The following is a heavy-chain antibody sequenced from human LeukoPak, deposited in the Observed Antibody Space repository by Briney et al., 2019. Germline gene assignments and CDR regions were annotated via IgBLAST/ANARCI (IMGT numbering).Heavy chain of an antibody. CDR2: IDPDGTST. CDR3: SAHETLIVVRPFDY. V-gene: IGHV3-74*01. J-gene: IGHJ4*02. Sequence: PGGSLRLSCAASGLTFSSYWMHWVRHVTGKGPVWVSRIDPDGTSTSYADSVKGRFTISRDNAKNTLYLQMNSLRAEDAAVYYCSAHETLIVVRPFDYWGQGTVVTVSS. CDR1: GLTFSSYW. D-gene: IGHD3-22*01.